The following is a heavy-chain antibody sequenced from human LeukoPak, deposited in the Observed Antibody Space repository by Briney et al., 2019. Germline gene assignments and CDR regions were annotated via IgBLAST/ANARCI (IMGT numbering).Heavy chain of an antibody. CDR3: ARSIVGATTDNGY. CDR2: INPNSGGT. Sequence: ASVKVSCKASGYTFTGYYMHWVRQAPGQGLEWMGWINPNSGGTNYAQKFQGRVTMTRDTSISTAYMELSRLRSDDTAVYYCARSIVGATTDNGYWGQGTLVTVSS. J-gene: IGHJ4*02. CDR1: GYTFTGYY. V-gene: IGHV1-2*02. D-gene: IGHD1-26*01.